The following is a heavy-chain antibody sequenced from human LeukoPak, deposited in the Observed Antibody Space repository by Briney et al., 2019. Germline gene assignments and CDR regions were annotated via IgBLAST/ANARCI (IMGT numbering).Heavy chain of an antibody. Sequence: GGSLRLSCAASGFTVSSNYMSWVRQAPGKGLEWVSVMYSGGSTYYADSVKGRFTISRDNSKNTLYLQMNSLRAEDTAVYYCARMLRVYNWLDPWGQGTLVTVSS. J-gene: IGHJ5*02. D-gene: IGHD2-15*01. CDR1: GFTVSSNY. CDR3: ARMLRVYNWLDP. V-gene: IGHV3-66*02. CDR2: MYSGGST.